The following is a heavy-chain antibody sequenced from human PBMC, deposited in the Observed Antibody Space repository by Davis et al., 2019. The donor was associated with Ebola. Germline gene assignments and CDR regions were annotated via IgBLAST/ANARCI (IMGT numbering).Heavy chain of an antibody. Sequence: PSETLSLTCTVSGGSISSGDYYWSWIRQPPGKGLEWIGYIYYSGSTYYNPSLKSRVTISVDTSKNQFSLKLSSVTAADTAVYYFARGVGATRVWDYWGQGTLVTVSS. D-gene: IGHD1-26*01. V-gene: IGHV4-30-4*02. CDR3: ARGVGATRVWDY. CDR2: IYYSGST. J-gene: IGHJ4*02. CDR1: GGSISSGDYY.